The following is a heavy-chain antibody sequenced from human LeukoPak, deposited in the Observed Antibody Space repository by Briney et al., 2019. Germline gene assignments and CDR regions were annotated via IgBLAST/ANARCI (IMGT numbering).Heavy chain of an antibody. V-gene: IGHV4-59*01. CDR1: GGSISSYY. CDR2: IYYSGST. Sequence: SETLSLTCTVSGGSISSYYWSWTRQPPGKGLEWIGYIYYSGSTNYNPSLKSRVTISIDTSKNQFSLKLSSVTAADTAVYYCAIYDSSGYYPDYWGQGALVTVSS. D-gene: IGHD3-22*01. CDR3: AIYDSSGYYPDY. J-gene: IGHJ4*02.